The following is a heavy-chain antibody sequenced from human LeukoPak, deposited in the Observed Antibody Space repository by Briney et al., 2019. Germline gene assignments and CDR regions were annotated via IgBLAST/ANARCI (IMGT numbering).Heavy chain of an antibody. Sequence: GGSLRLSCAASGFTFDDYGMSWVRQAPGKGLEWVSGINWNGGSTGYADSVKGRFTISRDNARSSLYLQMNSLRAEDTALYYCARGVGSSSGRYYYYYMDVWGKGTTVTVSS. D-gene: IGHD6-6*01. V-gene: IGHV3-20*04. CDR2: INWNGGST. J-gene: IGHJ6*03. CDR1: GFTFDDYG. CDR3: ARGVGSSSGRYYYYYMDV.